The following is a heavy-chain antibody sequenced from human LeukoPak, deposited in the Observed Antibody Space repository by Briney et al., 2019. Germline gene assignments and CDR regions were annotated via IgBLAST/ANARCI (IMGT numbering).Heavy chain of an antibody. CDR3: ARDRSTMVRGADWFDP. CDR2: IYYSGST. CDR1: GGSISSGDYY. V-gene: IGHV4-30-4*01. D-gene: IGHD3-10*01. J-gene: IGHJ5*02. Sequence: SQTLSLTCTVSGGSISSGDYYWSWIRQPPGKGLAWIGYIYYSGSTYYNPSLKSRVTISVDTSKNQFSLKLSSVTAADTAVYYCARDRSTMVRGADWFDPWGQGTLVTVSS.